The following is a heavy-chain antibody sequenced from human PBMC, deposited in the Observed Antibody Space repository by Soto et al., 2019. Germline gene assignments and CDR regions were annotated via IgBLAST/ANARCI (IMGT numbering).Heavy chain of an antibody. J-gene: IGHJ5*02. V-gene: IGHV5-51*01. Sequence: GESLKISCXGVGYSFTSYWIGWVRQMPGKGLEWMGIIYPGDSDTRYSPSFQGQVTISADKSISTVYLQWSSLKASDTAMYYCARGYCTTNICDPWFDPWGQGTLVTVSS. CDR2: IYPGDSDT. CDR3: ARGYCTTNICDPWFDP. CDR1: GYSFTSYW. D-gene: IGHD2-8*01.